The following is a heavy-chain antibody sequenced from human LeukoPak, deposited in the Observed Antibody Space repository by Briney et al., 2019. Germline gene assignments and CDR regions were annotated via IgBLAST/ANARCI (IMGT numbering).Heavy chain of an antibody. CDR3: ARQAPGYTYGYVY. V-gene: IGHV4-34*01. CDR1: GGSFSGYY. J-gene: IGHJ4*02. CDR2: IYYSGGT. Sequence: SETLSLTCAVYGGSFSGYYWSWIRQPPGKGLEWIGSIYYSGGTYYNPSLKSRVTISVDTSENQFSLKLSSVTAADTAVYYCARQAPGYTYGYVYWGQGTLVTVSS. D-gene: IGHD5-18*01.